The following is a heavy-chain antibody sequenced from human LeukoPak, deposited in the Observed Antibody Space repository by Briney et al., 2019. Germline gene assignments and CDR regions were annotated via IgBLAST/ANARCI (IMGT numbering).Heavy chain of an antibody. J-gene: IGHJ4*02. CDR1: GFTFSSYE. CDR3: AKVGNYGDYGDGSDY. D-gene: IGHD4-17*01. CDR2: ISSSGSTI. V-gene: IGHV3-48*03. Sequence: PGGSLRLSCAASGFTFSSYEMNWVRQAPGKGLEWVSYISSSGSTIYYADSVKGRFTISRDNAKNSLYLQMNSLRAEDTAVYYCAKVGNYGDYGDGSDYWGQGTLVTVSS.